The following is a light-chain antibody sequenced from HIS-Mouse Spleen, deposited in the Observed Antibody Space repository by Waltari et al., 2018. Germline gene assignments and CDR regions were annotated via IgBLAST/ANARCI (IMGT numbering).Light chain of an antibody. CDR3: CSYAGSYTGV. Sequence: SALTQPRSVSGSPGQSVTISCTGTSSDVGGYNYVSWYQQHPGNAPKLMIYDVSKRPSGVPDRFSGSKSGNTASLTISGLQAEDEADYYCCSYAGSYTGVFGTGTKVTVL. J-gene: IGLJ1*01. V-gene: IGLV2-11*01. CDR1: SSDVGGYNY. CDR2: DVS.